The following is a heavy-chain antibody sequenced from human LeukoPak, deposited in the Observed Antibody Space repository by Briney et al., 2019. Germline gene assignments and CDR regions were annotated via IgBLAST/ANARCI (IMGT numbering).Heavy chain of an antibody. J-gene: IGHJ6*02. CDR1: GFTFSSYE. CDR2: ISSSGSTI. CDR3: ARGAIVVVPAASYYYYYGMDV. V-gene: IGHV3-48*03. Sequence: PGGSLRLSCAASGFTFSSYEMNWARRAPGKGLEGFSYISSSGSTIYYADSVKGRFTISRDNAKNSLYLQMNSLRAEDTAVYYCARGAIVVVPAASYYYYYGMDVWGQGTTVTVSS. D-gene: IGHD2-2*01.